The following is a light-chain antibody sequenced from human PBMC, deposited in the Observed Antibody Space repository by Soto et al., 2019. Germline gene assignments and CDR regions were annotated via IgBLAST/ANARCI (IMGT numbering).Light chain of an antibody. J-gene: IGKJ1*01. V-gene: IGKV1-6*01. CDR1: QGINNE. Sequence: AIQMTQSPSSLSASVGDRVTMTCRASQGINNELAWYQQKPGQAPKRLISAASNLHSGVPSRFSGSGSGTDFALTISSLQPEDFATYFCLHDYNYPRTFGQGTNVE. CDR2: AAS. CDR3: LHDYNYPRT.